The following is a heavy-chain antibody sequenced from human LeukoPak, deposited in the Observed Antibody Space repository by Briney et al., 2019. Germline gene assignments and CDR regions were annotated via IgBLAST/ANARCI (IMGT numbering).Heavy chain of an antibody. CDR1: GGSFSGYY. CDR2: INHSGST. V-gene: IGHV4-34*01. CDR3: ARVPAVGWFDP. Sequence: PSETLSLTCAVYGGSFSGYYWSWIRQPPGKGLEWIGEINHSGSTNYNPSLKSRVTISVGTSKNQFSLKLSSVTAADTAVYYCARVPAVGWFDPWGQGTLVTVSS. J-gene: IGHJ5*02. D-gene: IGHD6-19*01.